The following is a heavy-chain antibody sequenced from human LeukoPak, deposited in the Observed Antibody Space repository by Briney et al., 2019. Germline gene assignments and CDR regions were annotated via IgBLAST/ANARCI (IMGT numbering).Heavy chain of an antibody. V-gene: IGHV3-66*02. Sequence: GGSLRLSCAASGCTVSSNYMSWVRQAPAKGLEWVSVIYSGGSTYYADSVKGRFTISRDNSKNTLYLQMNSLRAEDTAVYYCAAPANQQLVYYYYYYYMDVWGKGTTVTVSS. CDR1: GCTVSSNY. D-gene: IGHD6-13*01. CDR2: IYSGGST. J-gene: IGHJ6*03. CDR3: AAPANQQLVYYYYYYYMDV.